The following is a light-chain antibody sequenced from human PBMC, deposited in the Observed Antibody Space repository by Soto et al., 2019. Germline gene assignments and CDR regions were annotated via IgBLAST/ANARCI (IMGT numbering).Light chain of an antibody. V-gene: IGLV4-69*01. CDR2: LNSDGSH. CDR1: SAHSSYA. CDR3: QTWGTGIVV. Sequence: QSVLTQSPSASASLGASVKLTCTLSSAHSSYAIAWHQQQPEKGPRYLMNLNSDGSHSKGDGIPDRFSGSSSGAERYLTISSLQSEDEADYYCQTWGTGIVVFGGGTKLTVL. J-gene: IGLJ2*01.